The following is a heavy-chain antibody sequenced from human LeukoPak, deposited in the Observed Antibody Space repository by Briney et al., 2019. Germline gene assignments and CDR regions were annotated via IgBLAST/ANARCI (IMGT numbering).Heavy chain of an antibody. CDR2: IYTSGST. D-gene: IGHD3-10*01. CDR3: ARDRRLRDYYGSGDYFDY. J-gene: IGHJ4*02. V-gene: IGHV4-39*07. Sequence: SETLSLTCTVSGGSISSSSYYWGWIRQPPGKGLEWIGRIYTSGSTNYNPSLKSRVTISVDTSKNQFSLKLSSVTAADTAVYYCARDRRLRDYYGSGDYFDYWGQGTLVTVSS. CDR1: GGSISSSSYY.